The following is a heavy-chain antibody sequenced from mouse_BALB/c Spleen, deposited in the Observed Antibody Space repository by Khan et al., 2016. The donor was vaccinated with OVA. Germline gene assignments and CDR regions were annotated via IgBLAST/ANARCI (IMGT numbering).Heavy chain of an antibody. CDR2: IYPYAGRT. CDR1: GYTFTNYW. D-gene: IGHD2-1*01. J-gene: IGHJ2*01. CDR3: ARNSYVGNLMDY. Sequence: QVQLQQPGPDLVKPGDSVKLSCKASGYTFTNYWVHWVKQAPGQGLEWIGGIYPYAGRTNNNEKFKSQTTLTVDKSSNTAYMQFNSLKSDDTAVYYCARNSYVGNLMDYWGQGTTLTVSS. V-gene: IGHV1S81*02.